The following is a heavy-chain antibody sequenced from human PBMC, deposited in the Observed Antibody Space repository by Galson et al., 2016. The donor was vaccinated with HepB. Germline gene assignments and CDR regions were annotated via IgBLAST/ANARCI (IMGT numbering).Heavy chain of an antibody. CDR2: MYYSWSP. D-gene: IGHD1-26*01. CDR1: GASIRSYY. V-gene: IGHV4-59*01. CDR3: ARRGAYYYYCMDV. Sequence: SETLSLTCTVSGASIRSYYWSWIRQPPGKGLEWIGCMYYSWSPNYNPSLRSRVSMSVDTSKSQFSLKVSSVTAADTAVYYCARRGAYYYYCMDVWGQGTTVTVS. J-gene: IGHJ6*02.